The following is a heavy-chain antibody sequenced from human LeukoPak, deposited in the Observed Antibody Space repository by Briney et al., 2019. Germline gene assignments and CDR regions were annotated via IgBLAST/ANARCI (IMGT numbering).Heavy chain of an antibody. CDR3: AIPPLSGTGSSRPLAEMDV. J-gene: IGHJ6*02. CDR1: GFRFSSYS. CDR2: ISHTGSTM. V-gene: IGHV3-48*04. Sequence: GGSLRLSCAASGFRFSSYSMNWVRQAPGKGLEWISYISHTGSTMSYADSVKGRFTISRDNARNSLHLQMNSLRAEDTAVYYCAIPPLSGTGSSRPLAEMDVWGQGTTVTVSS. D-gene: IGHD3-10*01.